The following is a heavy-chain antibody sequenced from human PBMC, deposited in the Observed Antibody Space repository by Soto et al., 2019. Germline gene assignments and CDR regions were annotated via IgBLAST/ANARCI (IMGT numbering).Heavy chain of an antibody. J-gene: IGHJ4*02. CDR1: SGSISSSNW. Sequence: QVQLQESGPGLVKPSGTLSLTCAVSSGSISSSNWWSWVRQPPGKGLEWIGEIYHSGSTNYNPSLKSRDTISVDKSKNQFSLKLSSVTAADTAVYYCARGYSSGWPARGGTFDYWGQGTLVTVSS. CDR2: IYHSGST. CDR3: ARGYSSGWPARGGTFDY. D-gene: IGHD6-19*01. V-gene: IGHV4-4*02.